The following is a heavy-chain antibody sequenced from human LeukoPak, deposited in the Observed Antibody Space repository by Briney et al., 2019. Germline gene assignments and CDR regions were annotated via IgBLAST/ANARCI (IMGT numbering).Heavy chain of an antibody. CDR2: ISSSSTYI. CDR1: GFTFSSYA. CDR3: AREGHYYGSADY. J-gene: IGHJ4*02. V-gene: IGHV3-21*06. Sequence: GGSLRLSCAASGFTFSSYAMSWVRQAPGKGLEWVSSISSSSTYIYNADSVKGRFIISRDNAKNSLYLQMNSLRAEDTAVYYCAREGHYYGSADYWGQGTLVTVSS. D-gene: IGHD3-10*01.